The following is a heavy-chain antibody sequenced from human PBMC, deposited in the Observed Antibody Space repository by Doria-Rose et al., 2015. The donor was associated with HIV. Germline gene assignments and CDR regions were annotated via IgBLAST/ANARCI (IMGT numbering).Heavy chain of an antibody. CDR1: GVSLSSPGMG. CDR3: ARIKSSRWYHKYYFDF. Sequence: QVTLEESGPVLVKPTEALTLTCTVSGVSLSSPGMGVSWIRQPPGKALEWLANIFSDDERSYKTSLKSRLTISRGTSKSQVVLTMTDTDPVDTATYYCARIKSSRWYHKYYFDFWGQGTLVIVSA. D-gene: IGHD6-13*01. V-gene: IGHV2-26*01. CDR2: IFSDDER. J-gene: IGHJ4*02.